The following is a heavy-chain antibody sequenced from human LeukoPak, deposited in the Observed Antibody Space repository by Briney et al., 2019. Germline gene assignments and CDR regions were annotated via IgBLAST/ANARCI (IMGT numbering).Heavy chain of an antibody. CDR3: ARAKSLGGDLDY. D-gene: IGHD2-21*02. J-gene: IGHJ4*02. CDR1: GFTFRSFE. V-gene: IGHV3-53*04. Sequence: GGSLRLSCTASGFTFRSFEMNWVRQAPGKGLEWVSVIYSGGSTYYADSVKGRFTISRHNSKNTLYLQMNSLRAEDTAVYYCARAKSLGGDLDYWGQGTLVTVSS. CDR2: IYSGGST.